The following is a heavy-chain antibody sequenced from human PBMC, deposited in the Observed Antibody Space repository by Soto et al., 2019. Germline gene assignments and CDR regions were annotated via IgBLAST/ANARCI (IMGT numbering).Heavy chain of an antibody. CDR1: GFTFSSYA. J-gene: IGHJ4*02. CDR2: ISGSGGST. Sequence: PGGSLRLSCAASGFTFSSYAMSWVRQAPGKGLEWVSAISGSGGSTYYADSVKGRFTISRDNSKNTLYLQMNSLRAEDTAVYYCAKGFWSGYPPRGPFDYWGQGTLVTVSS. D-gene: IGHD3-3*01. CDR3: AKGFWSGYPPRGPFDY. V-gene: IGHV3-23*01.